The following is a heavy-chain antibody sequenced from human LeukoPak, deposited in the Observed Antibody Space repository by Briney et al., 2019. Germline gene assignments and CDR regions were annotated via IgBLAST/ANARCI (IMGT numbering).Heavy chain of an antibody. J-gene: IGHJ5*02. CDR2: INHSGST. CDR3: ARGLDP. Sequence: PSETLSLTCAVYGGSFSGYYWSWIRQPPGKGLEWIGEINHSGSTNYNPSLKSRVTISVDTSKNQFSLKLSSVTAADTAVYYCARGLDPWGQGTLVTVSS. V-gene: IGHV4-34*01. CDR1: GGSFSGYY.